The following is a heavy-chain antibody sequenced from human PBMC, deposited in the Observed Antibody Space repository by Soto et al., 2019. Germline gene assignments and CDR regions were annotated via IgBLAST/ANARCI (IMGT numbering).Heavy chain of an antibody. CDR3: ARDRELWFGELSDVRYGMDV. CDR2: ISAYNGNT. CDR1: GYTFTSYG. V-gene: IGHV1-18*01. J-gene: IGHJ6*02. Sequence: GASVKVSCKASGYTFTSYGISWVRQSPGQGLEWMGWISAYNGNTNYAQKLQGRVTMTTDTSTSTAYMELRSLRSDDTAVYYCARDRELWFGELSDVRYGMDVWGQGTTVTVSS. D-gene: IGHD3-10*01.